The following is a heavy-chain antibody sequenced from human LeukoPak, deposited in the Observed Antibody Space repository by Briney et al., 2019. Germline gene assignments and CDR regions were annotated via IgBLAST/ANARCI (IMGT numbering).Heavy chain of an antibody. J-gene: IGHJ4*02. D-gene: IGHD5-12*01. V-gene: IGHV3-11*06. CDR3: AGEINDSGYDCLDY. Sequence: AGTLSLSCAASGFTFSAYYLSWIRQAPGKGLEWVSYISSSSSYTNYADSVKGRFTISSDNTKNSLYLQMNSLRAEGTAVYYCAGEINDSGYDCLDYWGQGTLVTVSS. CDR1: GFTFSAYY. CDR2: ISSSSSYT.